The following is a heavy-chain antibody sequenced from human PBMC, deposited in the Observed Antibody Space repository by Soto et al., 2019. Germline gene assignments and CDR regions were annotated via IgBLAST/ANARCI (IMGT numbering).Heavy chain of an antibody. CDR2: ISGSGGST. D-gene: IGHD3-22*01. CDR1: GFTFSSYA. CDR3: EKVRLSSSGDIDAFDI. Sequence: EVQLLESGGGLVQPGGSLRLSCAASGFTFSSYAMSWVRQAPGKGLEWVSAISGSGGSTYYADSVKGRFTISRDNSQNTLYLQMNSRRAEDTAVYYCEKVRLSSSGDIDAFDIWGQGTMVTVSS. V-gene: IGHV3-23*01. J-gene: IGHJ3*02.